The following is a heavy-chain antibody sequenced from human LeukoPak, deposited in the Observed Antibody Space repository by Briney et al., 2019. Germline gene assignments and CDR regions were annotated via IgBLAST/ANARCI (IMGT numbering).Heavy chain of an antibody. J-gene: IGHJ4*02. CDR1: GFFFSNYD. V-gene: IGHV3-23*01. D-gene: IGHD1-1*01. CDR3: AKDLRNSDLANSYFDY. Sequence: GGSLRLSCVASGFFFSNYDMNWVRQAPGKGLEWVSGLSSSGGSTFYADSVKGRFTLSRDNSKNTLYLQMNSLRAEDTAVYYCAKDLRNSDLANSYFDYWGQGTLVTVSS. CDR2: LSSSGGST.